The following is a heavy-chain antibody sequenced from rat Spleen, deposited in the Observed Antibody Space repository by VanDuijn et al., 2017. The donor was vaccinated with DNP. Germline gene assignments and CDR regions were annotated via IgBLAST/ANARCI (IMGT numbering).Heavy chain of an antibody. CDR3: VRWNSGHFDY. D-gene: IGHD4-3*01. CDR1: GFTFSAYY. Sequence: EVQLVESGGGLVQPGRSLKLSCAASGFTFSAYYMAWVRQAPAKGLEWVAYIGSAAYAPYYGDSVKGRFTISRDNDTSNLYLQMNSLRSEDMATYYCVRWNSGHFDYWGQGVMVTVSS. V-gene: IGHV5-22*01. J-gene: IGHJ2*01. CDR2: IGSAAYAP.